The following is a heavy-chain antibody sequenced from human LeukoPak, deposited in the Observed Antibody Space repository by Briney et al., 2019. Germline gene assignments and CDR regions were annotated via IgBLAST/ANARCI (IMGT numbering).Heavy chain of an antibody. CDR1: GYSFVLYG. CDR2: ISTSNGNT. D-gene: IGHD3-10*01. CDR3: ARDLGGSGRQTVYYMDV. V-gene: IGHV1-18*01. J-gene: IGHJ6*03. Sequence: ASVKVSCKASGYSFVLYGISWVRQAPGQGPEWMGWISTSNGNTEYAEKFQGRVTMTTDTPTSTAYMELRSLRADDTAVYYCARDLGGSGRQTVYYMDVWGIGTTVTVSS.